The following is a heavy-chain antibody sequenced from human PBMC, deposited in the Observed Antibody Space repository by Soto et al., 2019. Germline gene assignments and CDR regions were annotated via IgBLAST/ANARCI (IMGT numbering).Heavy chain of an antibody. V-gene: IGHV1-2*02. J-gene: IGHJ4*02. CDR2: FNPKSGGT. CDR3: AIQLVRYSGQFDY. Sequence: QVQLVQSGAEVKKPGASVKVSCKASGYTFTGYYMHWVRQAPGQELEWMGWFNPKSGGTNYAQKFQGRVTMTRDTSSSTAYMELSRLRSDDTAVYYGAIQLVRYSGQFDYWCQGTLVTVSS. CDR1: GYTFTGYY. D-gene: IGHD5-12*01.